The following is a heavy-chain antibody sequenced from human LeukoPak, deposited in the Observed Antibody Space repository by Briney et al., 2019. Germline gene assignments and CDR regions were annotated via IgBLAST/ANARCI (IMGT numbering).Heavy chain of an antibody. J-gene: IGHJ4*02. D-gene: IGHD6-19*01. Sequence: ASVKVSCKASGYIFTDYYIHWVRQAPGQGLEWMGIINPTGGDTVYSQKFQGRLTTTRDTSTNTVYMELSSLKSEDTAMFYCARGLGYSSGWSEYWGQGTLVAVSS. CDR3: ARGLGYSSGWSEY. CDR2: INPTGGDT. CDR1: GYIFTDYY. V-gene: IGHV1-46*01.